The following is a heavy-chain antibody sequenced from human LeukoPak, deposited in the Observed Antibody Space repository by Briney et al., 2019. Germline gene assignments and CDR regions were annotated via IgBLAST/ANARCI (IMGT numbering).Heavy chain of an antibody. CDR2: IWYDGSNK. Sequence: SGGSLRLSCAASGFTFSSYAMHWVRQAPGKGLEWVAVIWYDGSNKYHADSVKGRFTISRDNSKNTLYLQMNSLRVEDTAVYYCARDDVVTVALDYWGQGTLVTVSS. CDR3: ARDDVVTVALDY. V-gene: IGHV3-33*08. D-gene: IGHD2-2*01. CDR1: GFTFSSYA. J-gene: IGHJ4*02.